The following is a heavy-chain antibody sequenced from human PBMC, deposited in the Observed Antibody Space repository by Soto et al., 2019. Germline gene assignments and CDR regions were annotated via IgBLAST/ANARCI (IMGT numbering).Heavy chain of an antibody. CDR2: IYWNDDR. J-gene: IGHJ6*02. CDR3: VHTYYYDSSGYYYQYYYGMDV. CDR1: GFSLSTSGVG. Sequence: QITLKESGPTLVKPTQTLMLTCTFSGFSLSTSGVGVGWIRQPPGKALEWLALIYWNDDRRYSPSLERRLTITKDTSKNQVVLTMTNMDPVDTATYYCVHTYYYDSSGYYYQYYYGMDVWGQGTTVTVSS. V-gene: IGHV2-5*01. D-gene: IGHD3-22*01.